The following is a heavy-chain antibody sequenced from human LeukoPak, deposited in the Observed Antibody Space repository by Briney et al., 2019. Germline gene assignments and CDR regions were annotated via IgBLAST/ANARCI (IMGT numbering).Heavy chain of an antibody. J-gene: IGHJ4*02. V-gene: IGHV4-61*01. CDR2: FSYRGST. CDR3: ARDGEGDEGWDY. CDR1: GVFMDVSITRHH. Sequence: SETLSLTCTVSGVFMDVSITRHHWIWVRQPPGKGLEWIGHFSYRGSTNYNPSLKSRVTISVDTSKNQFSLRLSSVTAADTAVYYCARDGEGDEGWDYWGQGTLVTVSS. D-gene: IGHD7-27*01.